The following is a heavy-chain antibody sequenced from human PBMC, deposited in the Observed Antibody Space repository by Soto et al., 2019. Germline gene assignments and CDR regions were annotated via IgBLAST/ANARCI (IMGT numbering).Heavy chain of an antibody. CDR3: ARERDVARSFDWPRCGLEI. Sequence: EVQLVESGGGLVKPGGSLRLSCAGSGFIFSTYTIHWARQAPGKGLEWVSSISSSSSSIYTADSVKGRFTISRDNAKKSQYLQMNSLTAEDTAVYYCARERDVARSFDWPRCGLEIWGQGTVVTVSS. J-gene: IGHJ3*02. CDR2: ISSSSSSI. D-gene: IGHD3-9*01. CDR1: GFIFSTYT. V-gene: IGHV3-21*01.